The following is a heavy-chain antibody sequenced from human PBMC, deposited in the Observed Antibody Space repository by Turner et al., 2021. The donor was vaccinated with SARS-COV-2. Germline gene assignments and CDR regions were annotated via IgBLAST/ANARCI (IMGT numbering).Heavy chain of an antibody. D-gene: IGHD1-1*01. CDR1: GFTFSSYA. J-gene: IGHJ4*02. V-gene: IGHV3-48*01. CDR2: ISSGSTDI. CDR3: ARDKRYSIDY. Sequence: EVRLVESGGGLAQPGGSLRLSYAASGFTFSSYAINWVRQAPGKGLEWLSYISSGSTDIYYADSVRGRFTVSRDNARNSLYLQMNNLRAEDTAVYYCARDKRYSIDYWGQGTLVTVSS.